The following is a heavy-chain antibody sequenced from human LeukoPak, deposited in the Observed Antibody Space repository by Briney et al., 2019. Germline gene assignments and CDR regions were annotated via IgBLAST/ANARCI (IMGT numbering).Heavy chain of an antibody. J-gene: IGHJ4*02. CDR3: ARHSTSGYSSGWYYFDY. CDR1: GGSISSRSYY. D-gene: IGHD6-19*01. Sequence: PSETLSLTCTVSGGSISSRSYYWGWIRQPPGKGLEWIGSIYYSGSTYYNPSLKSRVTISVDTSKNQFSLKLSSVTAADTAVYYCARHSTSGYSSGWYYFDYWGQGTLVTVSS. V-gene: IGHV4-39*01. CDR2: IYYSGST.